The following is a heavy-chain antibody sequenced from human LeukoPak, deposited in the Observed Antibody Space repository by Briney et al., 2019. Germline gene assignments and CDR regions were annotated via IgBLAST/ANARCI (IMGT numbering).Heavy chain of an antibody. CDR1: GGSISSSSYY. Sequence: KPSETLSLTSTVSGGSISSSSYYWGWIRQPPGKGLEWIGSIYYSGSTYYNPSLKSRVTISVDTSKNQFSLKLSSVTAADTAVYYCARDGQWDQTTPENWFDPWGQGTLVTVSS. V-gene: IGHV4-39*07. CDR3: ARDGQWDQTTPENWFDP. CDR2: IYYSGST. J-gene: IGHJ5*02. D-gene: IGHD1-26*01.